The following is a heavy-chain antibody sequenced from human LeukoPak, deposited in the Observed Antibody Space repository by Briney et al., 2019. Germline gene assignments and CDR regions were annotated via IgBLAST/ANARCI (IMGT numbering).Heavy chain of an antibody. CDR3: ARHYTSGWDFDY. CDR2: IYYNGST. CDR1: GASISSYY. V-gene: IGHV4-59*08. Sequence: PSETLSLTCTVSGASISSYYWSWVRQPPGKGLEWIEYIYYNGSTSCNPSLKSRVTISVDTSKNQFSLKLTSVTAADTAVYYCARHYTSGWDFDYWGQGTLVTVSS. J-gene: IGHJ4*02. D-gene: IGHD6-19*01.